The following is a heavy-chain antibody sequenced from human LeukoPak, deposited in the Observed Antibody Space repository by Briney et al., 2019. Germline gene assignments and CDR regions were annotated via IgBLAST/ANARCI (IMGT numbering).Heavy chain of an antibody. CDR1: GFTFRSYA. D-gene: IGHD3-3*01. CDR3: ATDFEQDSWSGHSD. V-gene: IGHV3-23*01. J-gene: IGHJ4*02. Sequence: GGSLRLSCAASGFTFRSYAMSWVRQAPGQGLEWVSIIYASGASTNYADSVRGRFTTFRDNSNNMVYLQMNSLRAEDTAVYYCATDFEQDSWSGHSDWGQGTLVTVSS. CDR2: IYASGAST.